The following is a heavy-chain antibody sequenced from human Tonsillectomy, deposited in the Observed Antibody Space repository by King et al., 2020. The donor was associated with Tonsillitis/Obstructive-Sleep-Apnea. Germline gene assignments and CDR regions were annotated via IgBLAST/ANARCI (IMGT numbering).Heavy chain of an antibody. CDR2: IYWDDDK. CDR1: GLSLSTSGVG. Sequence: TLKESGPTLVKPTQTLTLTCTFSGLSLSTSGVGVGWIRQPPGKALEWLALIYWDDDKRYSPSLKSRLTITKDTSKKQVVLTMTNMDPVDTATYYCAHSGHCCSTSCHNWFDPWGQGILVTVSS. CDR3: AHSGHCCSTSCHNWFDP. D-gene: IGHD2-2*01. V-gene: IGHV2-5*02. J-gene: IGHJ5*02.